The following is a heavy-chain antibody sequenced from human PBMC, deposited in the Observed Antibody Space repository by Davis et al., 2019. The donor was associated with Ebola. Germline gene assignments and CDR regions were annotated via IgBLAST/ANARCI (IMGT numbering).Heavy chain of an antibody. J-gene: IGHJ6*02. V-gene: IGHV3-11*01. Sequence: GESLKISCAASGFTFSDYYMTWIRQAPGKGLEWVSYISSSGSTIYYADSVKGRFTISRDNAKNSLYLQMNSLRAEDTALYYCAKDSSSQGYYYYGMDVWGQGTTVTVSS. CDR1: GFTFSDYY. D-gene: IGHD6-6*01. CDR2: ISSSGSTI. CDR3: AKDSSSQGYYYYGMDV.